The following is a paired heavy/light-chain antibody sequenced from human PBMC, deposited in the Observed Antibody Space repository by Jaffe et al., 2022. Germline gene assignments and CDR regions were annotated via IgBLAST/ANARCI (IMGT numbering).Heavy chain of an antibody. D-gene: IGHD3-9*01. CDR1: GYTFTSYD. CDR3: ARGLMSSPLPSFDWLFNHPPTIYYFDY. J-gene: IGHJ4*02. CDR2: MNPNSGNT. Sequence: QVQLVQSGAEVKKPGASVKVSCKASGYTFTSYDINWVRQATGQGLEWMGWMNPNSGNTGYAQKFQGRVTMTRNTSISTAYMELSSLRSEDTAVYYCARGLMSSPLPSFDWLFNHPPTIYYFDYWGQGTLVTVSS. V-gene: IGHV1-8*01.
Light chain of an antibody. CDR1: QSVSSSY. J-gene: IGKJ5*01. Sequence: EIVLTQSPGTLSLSPGERATLSCRASQSVSSSYLAWYQQKPGQAPRLLIYGASSRATGIPDRFSGSGSGTDFTLTISRLEPEDFAVYYCQQYGSSSTFGQGTRLEIK. CDR2: GAS. CDR3: QQYGSSST. V-gene: IGKV3-20*01.